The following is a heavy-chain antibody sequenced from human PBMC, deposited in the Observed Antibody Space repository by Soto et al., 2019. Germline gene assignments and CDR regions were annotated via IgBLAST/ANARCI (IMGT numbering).Heavy chain of an antibody. Sequence: PSETLSLTCAVSVGSISSGGYYWGWLRQPPGKGLEWIGTIYYSGSTYYNPSLKSRVTISVDTSKNRFSLKLSSVTAADTAVYYCARRVLTGYSFLWFDPWGQGTLVTVSS. J-gene: IGHJ5*02. CDR1: VGSISSGGYY. CDR3: ARRVLTGYSFLWFDP. D-gene: IGHD3-9*01. V-gene: IGHV4-39*02. CDR2: IYYSGST.